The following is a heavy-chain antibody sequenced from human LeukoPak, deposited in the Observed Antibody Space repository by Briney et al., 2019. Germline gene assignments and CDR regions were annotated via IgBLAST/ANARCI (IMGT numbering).Heavy chain of an antibody. CDR1: GFTFSSYA. CDR3: ATDMVREYDY. D-gene: IGHD3-10*01. V-gene: IGHV3-23*01. Sequence: GGSLRLSCAASGFTFSSYAMSWVRQAPGKGLEWVSTFTGSGDTTYYADSVKGRFTISRDNSKKKLYLQMNSLRAEDTVIYYCATDMVREYDYWGQGTLVTVSS. CDR2: FTGSGDTT. J-gene: IGHJ4*02.